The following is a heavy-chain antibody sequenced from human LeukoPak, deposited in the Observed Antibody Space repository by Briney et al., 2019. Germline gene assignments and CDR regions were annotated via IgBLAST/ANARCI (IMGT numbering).Heavy chain of an antibody. D-gene: IGHD6-19*01. J-gene: IGHJ4*02. CDR3: ARLQGDSGWYYLDY. CDR1: GFTFSSYA. CDR2: ISGSGGST. V-gene: IGHV3-23*01. Sequence: GGSLRLSCAASGFTFSSYAMSWVRQAPGKGLEWVSAISGSGGSTYYADSVKGRFTISRDNARNSLFLQMNSLSDGDTAAFYCARLQGDSGWYYLDYWGQGTLVTVSS.